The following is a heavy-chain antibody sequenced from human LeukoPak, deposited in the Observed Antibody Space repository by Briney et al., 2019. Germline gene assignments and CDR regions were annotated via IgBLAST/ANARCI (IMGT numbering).Heavy chain of an antibody. D-gene: IGHD3-3*01. Sequence: GESLKISCKGSGYSFTSYWIGWVRHMPGKGLEWMGIIYPGGSDTRYSPSFQGQVTISADKSISTAYLQWSSLKASDTAMYYSASRIYDDAFDIWGQGTMVTVSS. CDR1: GYSFTSYW. J-gene: IGHJ3*02. V-gene: IGHV5-51*01. CDR2: IYPGGSDT. CDR3: ASRIYDDAFDI.